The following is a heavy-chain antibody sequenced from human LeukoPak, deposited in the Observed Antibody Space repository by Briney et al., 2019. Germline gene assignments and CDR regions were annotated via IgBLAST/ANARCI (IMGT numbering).Heavy chain of an antibody. Sequence: ASVKVSCKASGYTFADYPVRWVRQAPEQGLEWMGRLDPNSGGTHYPQKFQGRVTMTRDTSISTAYMELSRLRSDDTAVYYCASISKVVELGYWGQGTLVTVSS. D-gene: IGHD1-7*01. CDR3: ASISKVVELGY. V-gene: IGHV1-2*06. J-gene: IGHJ4*02. CDR2: LDPNSGGT. CDR1: GYTFADYP.